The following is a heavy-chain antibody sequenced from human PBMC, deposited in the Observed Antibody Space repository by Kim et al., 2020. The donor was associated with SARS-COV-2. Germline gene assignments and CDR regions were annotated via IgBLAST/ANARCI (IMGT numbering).Heavy chain of an antibody. J-gene: IGHJ6*02. CDR2: INHSGST. V-gene: IGHV4-34*01. Sequence: SETLSLTCAVYGGSFSGYYWSWIRQPPGKGLEWIGEINHSGSTNYNPSLKSRVTISVDTSKNQFSLKLSSVTAADTAVYYCARVCLLRYFDWPLPSYYYYGMVVWGQGTTVTVSS. CDR3: ARVCLLRYFDWPLPSYYYYGMVV. CDR1: GGSFSGYY. D-gene: IGHD3-9*01.